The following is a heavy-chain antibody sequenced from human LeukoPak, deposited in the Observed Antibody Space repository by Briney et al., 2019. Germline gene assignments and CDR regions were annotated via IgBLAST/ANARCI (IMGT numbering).Heavy chain of an antibody. D-gene: IGHD2-2*01. CDR3: ARDGVPAAGHYYYYYYMDV. J-gene: IGHJ6*03. V-gene: IGHV3-33*01. CDR1: GFTFSSYG. CDR2: IWYDGSDK. Sequence: GGSLRLSCAASGFTFSSYGMHWVRQAPGKGLEWVAVIWYDGSDKYYADSVKGRFTISRDNSKNTLYLQMNSLRAEDTAVYYCARDGVPAAGHYYYYYYMDVWGKGTTVTVSS.